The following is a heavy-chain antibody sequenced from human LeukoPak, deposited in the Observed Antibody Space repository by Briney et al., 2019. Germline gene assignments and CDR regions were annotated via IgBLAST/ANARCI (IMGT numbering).Heavy chain of an antibody. Sequence: SVKVSCKASGGTFSSYAISWVRQAPGQGLERMGGIIPIFGTASYAQRFQGRVTITADESTSTAYMELSSLRSEDTAVYYCATVGATLYYYYGMDVWGQGTTVTVSS. V-gene: IGHV1-69*13. D-gene: IGHD1-26*01. CDR2: IIPIFGTA. CDR3: ATVGATLYYYYGMDV. CDR1: GGTFSSYA. J-gene: IGHJ6*02.